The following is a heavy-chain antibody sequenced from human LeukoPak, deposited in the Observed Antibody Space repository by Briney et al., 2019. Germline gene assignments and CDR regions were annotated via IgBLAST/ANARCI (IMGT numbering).Heavy chain of an antibody. Sequence: ETLSLTCTVSGGSISSSSYYWGWIRQPAGQGLEWIGSIYYSGSTYYNPSLKSRVTISVDTSKNQFSLKLSSVTAADTAVYYCARLSVGEKFDYWGQGTLVTVSS. CDR3: ARLSVGEKFDY. CDR2: IYYSGST. CDR1: GGSISSSSYY. V-gene: IGHV4-39*01. J-gene: IGHJ4*02. D-gene: IGHD1-26*01.